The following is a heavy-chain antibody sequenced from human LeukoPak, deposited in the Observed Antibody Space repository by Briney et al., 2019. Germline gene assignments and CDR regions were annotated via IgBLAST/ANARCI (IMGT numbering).Heavy chain of an antibody. CDR2: IYYNGNA. CDR3: ARDIGCSGGSCYYFDY. Sequence: PSETLSLTCTVSGGSISSYYWSWIRQHPGKGLEWIGYIYYNGNAYYNPSLKSRVTISVDTSQNQFSLKLSSVTAADTAVYYCARDIGCSGGSCYYFDYWGQGTLVTVSS. D-gene: IGHD2-15*01. J-gene: IGHJ4*02. CDR1: GGSISSYY. V-gene: IGHV4-59*06.